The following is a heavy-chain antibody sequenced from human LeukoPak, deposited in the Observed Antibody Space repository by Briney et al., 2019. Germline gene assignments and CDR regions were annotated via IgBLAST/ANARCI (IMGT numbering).Heavy chain of an antibody. J-gene: IGHJ4*02. Sequence: PGGSLRLSCAASGFTFSSYGMHWVRQAPGKGLEGVAFIRYDGSNKYYADSVKGRFTISRDNSKNTLYLRMNSLRAEDTAVYYCAKDRGGGSRLPYYFDYWGQGTLVTVSS. CDR3: AKDRGGGSRLPYYFDY. V-gene: IGHV3-30*02. CDR1: GFTFSSYG. D-gene: IGHD2-15*01. CDR2: IRYDGSNK.